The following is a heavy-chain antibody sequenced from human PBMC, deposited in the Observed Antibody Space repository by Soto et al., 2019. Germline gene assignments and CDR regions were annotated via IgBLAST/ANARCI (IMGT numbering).Heavy chain of an antibody. V-gene: IGHV3-23*01. CDR3: AKDVGHWVETFDY. D-gene: IGHD1-26*01. J-gene: IGHJ4*01. CDR1: GFTFTRSA. Sequence: PGGSLRLSCAGSGFTFTRSAVSWARQAPGKGLEWVSGISAGGGGTYYADSVKGRFTISRDVAKNTVYLQMNGLRVEDTAVYYCAKDVGHWVETFDYWGHGTLVTVSS. CDR2: ISAGGGGT.